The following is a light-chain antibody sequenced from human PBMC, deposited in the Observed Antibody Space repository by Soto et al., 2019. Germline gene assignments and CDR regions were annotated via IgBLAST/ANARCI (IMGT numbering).Light chain of an antibody. J-gene: IGLJ3*02. CDR3: LLYFDGAQV. CDR1: TGAVTSGYY. V-gene: IGLV7-43*01. Sequence: QTVVTQEPSLTVSPGGTVTLTCASSTGAVTSGYYPGWFQQRPGQAPTSLIHSTSIKHSWTPARFSGSLLGGKAALTLSAVQPEDEADYYCLLYFDGAQVFGGGPKLTVL. CDR2: STS.